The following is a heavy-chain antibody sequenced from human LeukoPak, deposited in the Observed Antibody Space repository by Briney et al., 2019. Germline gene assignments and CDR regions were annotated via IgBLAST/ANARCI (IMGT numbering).Heavy chain of an antibody. J-gene: IGHJ5*02. CDR2: IYSGGST. Sequence: GGSLRLSYAASGFTVSNNHMSWVRQAPGKGLEWVSIIYSGGSTYSADSVKGRFTISRDNAKNSLYLQMNSLRAEDTAVCYCARVRFAGGVALFDPWGQGTLVTVSS. V-gene: IGHV3-53*01. D-gene: IGHD3-16*01. CDR1: GFTVSNNH. CDR3: ARVRFAGGVALFDP.